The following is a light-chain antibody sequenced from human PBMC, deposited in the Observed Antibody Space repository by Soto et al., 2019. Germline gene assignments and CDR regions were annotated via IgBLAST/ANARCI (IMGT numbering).Light chain of an antibody. CDR2: EVS. V-gene: IGLV2-14*01. Sequence: QSALTQPASVSGSPGQSITISCTGTRSDVGGYNYVSWYQQHPGTSPKLMIYEVSNRPSGVSNRFSGSKSGNTASLIISGLQAEDEGDYYCSSYTARSTGVFGGGTKVTVL. CDR3: SSYTARSTGV. CDR1: RSDVGGYNY. J-gene: IGLJ3*02.